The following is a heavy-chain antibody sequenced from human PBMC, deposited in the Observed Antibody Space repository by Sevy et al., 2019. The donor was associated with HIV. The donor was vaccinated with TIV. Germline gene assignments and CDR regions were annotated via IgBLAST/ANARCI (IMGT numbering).Heavy chain of an antibody. J-gene: IGHJ4*02. CDR1: GYTFTDYY. Sequence: ASVKVSCKASGYTFTDYYIHWVRQAPGQGLEWMGWINPHIGGTNFAQKFQGRVTMTRDTSISTAYVDLSRLRSDDTVIYYCARGDSLVVPPATVDYWGQGTLVTVSS. V-gene: IGHV1-2*02. CDR2: INPHIGGT. D-gene: IGHD2-2*01. CDR3: ARGDSLVVPPATVDY.